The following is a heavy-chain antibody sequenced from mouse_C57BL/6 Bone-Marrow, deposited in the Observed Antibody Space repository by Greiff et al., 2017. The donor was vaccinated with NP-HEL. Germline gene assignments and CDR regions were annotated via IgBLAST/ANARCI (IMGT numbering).Heavy chain of an antibody. CDR1: GFTFSSYA. Sequence: EVKGVESGGGLMKPGGSLKLSCAASGFTFSSYAMSWVRQTPEKRLEWVAYISGGGGYIYYADTVKGRFTISRDNARNTLYLQMSSLKSDYTAMYYRTRDRPCYGYFDYWGQGTTLTVSS. J-gene: IGHJ2*01. CDR3: TRDRPCYGYFDY. D-gene: IGHD1-1*01. V-gene: IGHV5-9-1*02. CDR2: ISGGGGYI.